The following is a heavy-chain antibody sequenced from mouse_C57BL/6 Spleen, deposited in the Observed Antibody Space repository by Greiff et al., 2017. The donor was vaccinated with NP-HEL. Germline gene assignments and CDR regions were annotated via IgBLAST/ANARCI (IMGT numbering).Heavy chain of an antibody. V-gene: IGHV1-82*01. CDR2: IYPGDGDT. J-gene: IGHJ4*01. Sequence: QVQLQQSGPELVKPGASVKISCKASGYAFSSSWMNWVKQRPGKGLEWIGRIYPGDGDTNYNGKFKGKATLTADKSSSTAYMQLSSLTSEDSAVYFCARSRYYYGSTYAMDYWGQGTSVTVSS. D-gene: IGHD1-1*01. CDR3: ARSRYYYGSTYAMDY. CDR1: GYAFSSSW.